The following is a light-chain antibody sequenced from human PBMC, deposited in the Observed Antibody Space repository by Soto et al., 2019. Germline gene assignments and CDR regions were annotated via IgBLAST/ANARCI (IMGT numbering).Light chain of an antibody. Sequence: LTQPASVSGSPGQSITISCSGTRSDIGSYNYVAWYQQFPGKTPKILIYGVSNRPSGVSSRFSGSKSGNTASLTISGLQADDEADYYCISYTGSSTSYVFGSGTKVTVL. V-gene: IGLV2-14*01. CDR1: RSDIGSYNY. J-gene: IGLJ1*01. CDR3: ISYTGSSTSYV. CDR2: GVS.